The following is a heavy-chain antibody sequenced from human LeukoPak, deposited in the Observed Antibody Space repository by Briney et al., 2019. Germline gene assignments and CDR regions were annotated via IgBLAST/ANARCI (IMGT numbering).Heavy chain of an antibody. CDR2: ISSSGSTI. J-gene: IGHJ6*02. Sequence: GGSLRLSCAASGFTFSDYYMSWIRQAPGKGLEWVSYISSSGSTIYYADSVKGRFTISRDNAKNSLYLQMNSLRAEDTAVYYCVREANRQTYYGMDVWGQGTTVTVSS. D-gene: IGHD1-14*01. V-gene: IGHV3-11*01. CDR3: VREANRQTYYGMDV. CDR1: GFTFSDYY.